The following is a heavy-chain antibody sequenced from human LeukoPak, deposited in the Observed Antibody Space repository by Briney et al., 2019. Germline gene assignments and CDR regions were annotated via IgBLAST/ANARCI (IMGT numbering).Heavy chain of an antibody. J-gene: IGHJ4*02. CDR2: ISSSSYI. V-gene: IGHV3-21*01. D-gene: IGHD3-22*01. CDR3: AIVFYYYDSSGYCHYFDY. CDR1: GFTFSSYS. Sequence: PGGSLRLSCAASGFTFSSYSMNWVRQAPGKGLEWVSSISSSSYIYYADSVKPLFTISRDNAKNSLYLQMNSLRADDTAVYYCAIVFYYYDSSGYCHYFDYWGQGTLVTVSS.